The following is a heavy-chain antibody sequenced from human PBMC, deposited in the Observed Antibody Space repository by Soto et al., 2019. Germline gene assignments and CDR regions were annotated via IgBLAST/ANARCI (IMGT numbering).Heavy chain of an antibody. J-gene: IGHJ4*02. D-gene: IGHD4-4*01. V-gene: IGHV3-23*01. Sequence: GGSLRLSCAASGFIFSNYGMVWVRRAPGKGLEWVTSTSGRGVTTYYADSVKGRFTISRDNSKNTVYLQMNSLRAEDTAVYYCAKGTRRDGYSNWGQGTLVTVSS. CDR3: AKGTRRDGYSN. CDR2: TSGRGVTT. CDR1: GFIFSNYG.